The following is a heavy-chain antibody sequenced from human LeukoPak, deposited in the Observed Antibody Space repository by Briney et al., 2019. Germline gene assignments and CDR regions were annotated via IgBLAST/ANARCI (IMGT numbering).Heavy chain of an antibody. V-gene: IGHV3-74*01. CDR2: IRGDWHDT. J-gene: IGHJ4*02. D-gene: IGHD3-10*01. Sequence: GGSLRLSCTASGFRFSDFWMHWVRQAPGKGLEWVSRIRGDWHDTTYADSVKGRYTISRDNAQNTLYLQMNSLRVEDTAVYYCASDRVLGSGSLDNWGQGTLVTVSS. CDR3: ASDRVLGSGSLDN. CDR1: GFRFSDFW.